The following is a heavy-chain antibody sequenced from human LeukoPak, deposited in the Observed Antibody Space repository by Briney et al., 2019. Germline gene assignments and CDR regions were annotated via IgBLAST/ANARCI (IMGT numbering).Heavy chain of an antibody. J-gene: IGHJ4*02. Sequence: AASVKVSCKASGGTFSSYTISWVRQAPGQGLEWMGRITPILGIANYAQKFQGRVTITADKSTGTAYMELSSLRSEDTAVYYCAREEEMATITPGAYYFDYWGQGTLVTVSS. CDR1: GGTFSSYT. D-gene: IGHD5-24*01. CDR3: AREEEMATITPGAYYFDY. V-gene: IGHV1-69*04. CDR2: ITPILGIA.